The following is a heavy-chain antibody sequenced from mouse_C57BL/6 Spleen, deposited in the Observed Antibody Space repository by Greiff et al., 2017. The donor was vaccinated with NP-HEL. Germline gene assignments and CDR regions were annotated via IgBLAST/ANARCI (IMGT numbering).Heavy chain of an antibody. Sequence: VQLQQPGAELVKPGASVKLSCKASGYTFTSYWMQWVKQRPGQGLEWIGEIDPSDSYTNYNQKFKGKATLTVDTSSSTAYMQLSSLTSEDSAVYYCARKGGQLRLPRAMDYCGQGTSVTVSS. J-gene: IGHJ4*01. V-gene: IGHV1-50*01. CDR1: GYTFTSYW. D-gene: IGHD3-2*02. CDR3: ARKGGQLRLPRAMDY. CDR2: IDPSDSYT.